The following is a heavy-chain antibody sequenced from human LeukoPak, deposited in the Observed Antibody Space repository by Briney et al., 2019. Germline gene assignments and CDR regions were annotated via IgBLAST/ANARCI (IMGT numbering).Heavy chain of an antibody. CDR3: AKPPPDSSSWLFDY. D-gene: IGHD6-13*01. V-gene: IGHV3-23*01. CDR2: ITGSGGST. J-gene: IGHJ4*02. CDR1: GFTFSSYA. Sequence: GGSLRLSCPASGFTFSSYAMSWVRQAPGKGLEWVSTITGSGGSTYYADSVKGRFTISTDNSKNTLYLQMNSLRAEDTAVYYCAKPPPDSSSWLFDYWGQGTLVTVSS.